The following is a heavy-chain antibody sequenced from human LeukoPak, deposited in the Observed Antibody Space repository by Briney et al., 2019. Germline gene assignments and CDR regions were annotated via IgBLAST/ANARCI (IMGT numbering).Heavy chain of an antibody. CDR3: VKDRSIAAPNNDFFDS. D-gene: IGHD6-6*01. J-gene: IGHJ4*02. CDR1: GFTFSSNW. Sequence: GGSLRLSCAASGFTFSSNWMHWVRQAPGKGLVWVSRINEDGSTTNYADSVKGRSTIFRDNAKNTLYLQMNSLRADDTAVYYCVKDRSIAAPNNDFFDSWGQGALVTVSS. V-gene: IGHV3-74*01. CDR2: INEDGSTT.